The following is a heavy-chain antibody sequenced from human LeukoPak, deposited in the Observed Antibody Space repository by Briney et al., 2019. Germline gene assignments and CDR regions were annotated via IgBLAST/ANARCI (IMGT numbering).Heavy chain of an antibody. CDR2: ISTSSSTI. Sequence: PGGSLRLSCAVSGFSFSTYSMNWVRQAPGKGLEWVSYISTSSSTIYYADSVKGRFTISRDNSKNTLYLQMNSLRAEDTAVYYCAKVTRIQLWPPDAFDIWGQGTMVTVSS. V-gene: IGHV3-48*01. CDR3: AKVTRIQLWPPDAFDI. J-gene: IGHJ3*02. CDR1: GFSFSTYS. D-gene: IGHD5-18*01.